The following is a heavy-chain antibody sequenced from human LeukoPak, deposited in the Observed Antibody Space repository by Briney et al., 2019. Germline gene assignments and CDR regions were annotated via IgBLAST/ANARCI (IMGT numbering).Heavy chain of an antibody. CDR3: AREGSGYSYDW. V-gene: IGHV4-61*02. CDR1: GGSISSSSYY. CDR2: IYTSGSI. Sequence: SSETLSLTCTVSGGSISSSSYYWSWIRQPAGKGLEWIGRIYTSGSINYNPSLKSRVTMSVDKSKNQFSLQVRPVTDADTAVYYWAREGSGYSYDWWGQGTLVTVSS. D-gene: IGHD5-18*01. J-gene: IGHJ4*02.